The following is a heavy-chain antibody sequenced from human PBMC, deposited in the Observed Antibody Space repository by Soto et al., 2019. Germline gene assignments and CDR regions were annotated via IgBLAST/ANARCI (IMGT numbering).Heavy chain of an antibody. CDR3: ARQIYDSDTGPNFQYSFDY. CDR1: GYSFAGYC. V-gene: IGHV5-10-1*01. CDR2: IDPSDSQT. Sequence: GESLKISCKGSGYSFAGYCITWVRQKPWKGLEWMGRIDPSDSQTYYSPSFRGHVTISVTKSITTVFLQWSSLRASDTAMYYCARQIYDSDTGPNFQYSFDYWGQATPLTVXS. D-gene: IGHD3-22*01. J-gene: IGHJ4*02.